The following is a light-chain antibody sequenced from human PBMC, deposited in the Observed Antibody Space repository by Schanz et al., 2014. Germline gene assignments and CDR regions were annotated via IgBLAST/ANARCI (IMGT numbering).Light chain of an antibody. Sequence: QSALTQPRSVSGSPGQSVTISCTGTSSDVGGYNYVSWYQQHPGKAPKLMIYDVTNRPSGVSNRFSGSKSGNTASLTISGLRAEDEADYYCSSYTSSTTVVFGGGTKLTVL. CDR3: SSYTSSTTVV. V-gene: IGLV2-14*01. J-gene: IGLJ2*01. CDR2: DVT. CDR1: SSDVGGYNY.